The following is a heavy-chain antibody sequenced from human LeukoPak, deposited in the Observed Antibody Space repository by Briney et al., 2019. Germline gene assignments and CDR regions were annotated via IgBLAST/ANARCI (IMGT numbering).Heavy chain of an antibody. V-gene: IGHV4-59*01. J-gene: IGHJ4*02. Sequence: PSETLSLTCTVSGGSISSYYWSWIRQPPGKGLEWIGYIYYSGSTNYNPSLKSRVTISVDTSKNQFSLKLSSVTAADTAVYYCASGSSSSWPVALNYWGQGTLVTVSS. CDR2: IYYSGST. CDR3: ASGSSSSWPVALNY. D-gene: IGHD6-13*01. CDR1: GGSISSYY.